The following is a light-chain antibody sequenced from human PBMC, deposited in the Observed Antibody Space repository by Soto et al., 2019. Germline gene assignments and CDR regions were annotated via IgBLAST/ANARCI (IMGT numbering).Light chain of an antibody. J-gene: IGKJ5*01. CDR1: QYINTR. V-gene: IGKV3D-15*01. Sequence: EIVLTQSPATLSSFPGDRVTLSCRASQYINTRLAWYQHRPGQAPRLLIYQTSLRAAGIPARFSASGSGTDFTLTINSLQSEDFAVYYCQQYNNWPRTFGQGTRLEIK. CDR2: QTS. CDR3: QQYNNWPRT.